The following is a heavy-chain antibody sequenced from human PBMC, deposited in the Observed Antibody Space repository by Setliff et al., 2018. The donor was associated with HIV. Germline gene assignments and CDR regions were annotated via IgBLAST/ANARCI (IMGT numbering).Heavy chain of an antibody. CDR3: ARTMWEKYFDF. D-gene: IGHD1-26*01. V-gene: IGHV4-34*01. CDR2: IHHSGST. Sequence: SETLSLTCAVYGGSFSAYYWSWIRQPPGKGLEWIGEIHHSGSTNYNPSLKSRVTISVDTSKNQFSLKLSYVTAADTAVYYCARTMWEKYFDFWGQGALVTVSS. J-gene: IGHJ4*02. CDR1: GGSFSAYY.